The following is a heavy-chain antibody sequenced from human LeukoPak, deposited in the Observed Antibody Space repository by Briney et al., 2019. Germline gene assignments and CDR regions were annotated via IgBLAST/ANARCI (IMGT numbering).Heavy chain of an antibody. D-gene: IGHD3-3*01. J-gene: IGHJ5*02. Sequence: PSETLSLTCTVSGGSISSYYWSWIRQPPGKGLEWIGYIYTSGSTNYNPSLKSRVTISVDTSKNQFSLRLSSVTAADTAVYYCARSTQTYYDFWSGYYGSGWFDPWGQGTLVTVSS. CDR3: ARSTQTYYDFWSGYYGSGWFDP. V-gene: IGHV4-4*09. CDR2: IYTSGST. CDR1: GGSISSYY.